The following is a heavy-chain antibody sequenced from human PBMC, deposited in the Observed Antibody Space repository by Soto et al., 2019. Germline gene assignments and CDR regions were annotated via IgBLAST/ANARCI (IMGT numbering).Heavy chain of an antibody. D-gene: IGHD3-3*01. Sequence: GGSLRLSCAASGFTFSSYAMSWVRQAPGKGLEWVSAISGSGGSTYYADSVKGRFTISRDNSKNTLYLQMNSLRAEDTAVYYCATCRYYDFWSGYSGVGYYYYMDVWGKGTTVTVSS. CDR2: ISGSGGST. CDR3: ATCRYYDFWSGYSGVGYYYYMDV. CDR1: GFTFSSYA. V-gene: IGHV3-23*01. J-gene: IGHJ6*03.